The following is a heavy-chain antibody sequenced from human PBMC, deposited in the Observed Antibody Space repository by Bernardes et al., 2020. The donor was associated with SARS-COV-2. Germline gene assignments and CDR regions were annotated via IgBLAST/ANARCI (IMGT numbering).Heavy chain of an antibody. CDR3: ARDRVTAYDYVWGSYRLYYYYGMDV. V-gene: IGHV3-30*03. CDR1: GFTFSSYG. Sequence: GGSLRLSCAASGFTFSSYGVHWVRQAPGKGLEWVEVISDDGSNKYYADSVKGRFTISRDNSKNTLYLQMNSLRAEDTAVYYCARDRVTAYDYVWGSYRLYYYYGMDVWGQGTTVTVSS. J-gene: IGHJ6*02. CDR2: ISDDGSNK. D-gene: IGHD3-16*02.